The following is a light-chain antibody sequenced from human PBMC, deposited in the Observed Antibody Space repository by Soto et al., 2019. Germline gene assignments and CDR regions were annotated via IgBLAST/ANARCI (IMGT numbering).Light chain of an antibody. CDR2: KAS. CDR3: QQYKSSST. CDR1: QTISSW. V-gene: IGKV1-5*03. Sequence: DIQMTQSPSTLSGSVGDRVTITCRASQTISSWLAWYQQKPGKAPKLLIYKASTLKSGVPSRFSGSGSGTEFTLTITSLQPDDFAVYYCQQYKSSSTFGQGTKVDIK. J-gene: IGKJ1*01.